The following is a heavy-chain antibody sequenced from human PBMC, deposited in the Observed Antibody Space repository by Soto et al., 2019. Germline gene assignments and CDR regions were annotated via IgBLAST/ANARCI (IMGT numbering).Heavy chain of an antibody. D-gene: IGHD3-10*01. J-gene: IGHJ4*02. CDR2: IYHGGNT. CDR1: GGSINSINW. V-gene: IGHV4-4*02. CDR3: ARLLSSEGFNS. Sequence: KASETLSLTCAASGGSINSINWWSWVRQPPGKWLEWIGEIYHGGNTNYNPPFRSRVTISVIESKNQFSLKLSSVTAADTAVYYCARLLSSEGFNSRGQGTLVTVSS.